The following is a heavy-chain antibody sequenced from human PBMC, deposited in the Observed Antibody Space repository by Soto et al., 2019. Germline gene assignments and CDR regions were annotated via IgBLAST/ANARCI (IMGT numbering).Heavy chain of an antibody. CDR2: IYPGDSDT. Sequence: GESLKISCKGSGYTFTDYWIGWVRQLPGKGLEWMGIIYPGDSDTRYSPSFQGHVTITVDKSTSTAYLQWNTLKAPETAMSYCERNITNLRYYYYAMDVWGQGTTVTVSS. D-gene: IGHD2-8*01. J-gene: IGHJ6*02. V-gene: IGHV5-51*01. CDR1: GYTFTDYW. CDR3: ERNITNLRYYYYAMDV.